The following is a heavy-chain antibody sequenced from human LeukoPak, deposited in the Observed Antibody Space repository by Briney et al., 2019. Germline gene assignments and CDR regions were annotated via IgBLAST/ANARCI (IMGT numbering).Heavy chain of an antibody. CDR2: FYNSGST. J-gene: IGHJ4*02. V-gene: IGHV4-59*08. CDR3: ASANQWLAFDS. Sequence: SENLSLNCTVSGGSINSHYWTWTRQSPGKGLEWIGCFYNSGSTTYNPSLRSRVTISVDVSESQVSLKLTSVTAADTAVYYCASANQWLAFDSWGQGNLVTVSS. CDR1: GGSINSHY. D-gene: IGHD6-19*01.